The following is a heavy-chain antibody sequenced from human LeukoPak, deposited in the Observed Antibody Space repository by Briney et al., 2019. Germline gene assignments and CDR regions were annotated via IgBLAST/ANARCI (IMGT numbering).Heavy chain of an antibody. CDR3: ARGRRYSSKNWFDP. Sequence: ASVKVSCKASGYTFTSYDINWVRQATGQGREGMGWMNPNSGKTGYAQQFQGRLTMTRNTSISTAYMELSSPRSEDTAVYYCARGRRYSSKNWFDPWGQGTLVTVSS. J-gene: IGHJ5*02. CDR2: MNPNSGKT. D-gene: IGHD6-13*01. V-gene: IGHV1-8*01. CDR1: GYTFTSYD.